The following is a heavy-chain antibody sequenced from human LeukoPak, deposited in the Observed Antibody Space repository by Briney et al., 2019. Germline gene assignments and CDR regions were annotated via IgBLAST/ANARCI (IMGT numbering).Heavy chain of an antibody. CDR1: GFPFDVAA. J-gene: IGHJ4*02. V-gene: IGHV3-23*01. Sequence: GGSLRLSCTVSGFPFDVAALTWVRQRPGAGLDWVAAIGGDGIARYTDSVAGRFTISKDIARHILYLQMNGLRIDDTAIYYCAKDLFRWTFDHWGPGTLVTVSS. CDR3: AKDLFRWTFDH. D-gene: IGHD3-3*01. CDR2: IGGDGIA.